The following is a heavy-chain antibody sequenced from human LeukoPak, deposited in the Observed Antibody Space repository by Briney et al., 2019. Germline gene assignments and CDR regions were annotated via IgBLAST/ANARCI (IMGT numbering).Heavy chain of an antibody. J-gene: IGHJ4*02. CDR2: IYYSGST. V-gene: IGHV4-59*01. D-gene: IGHD4-17*01. CDR1: GGSIRSYY. CDR3: ARDYGDYYDY. Sequence: PSETLSLTCTVSGGSIRSYYWSWIRQPPGKGLEWIGYIYYSGSTNYNPSLKSRVTISVDTSKNQFSLKLSSVTAADTAVYYCARDYGDYYDYWGQGTLVTVSS.